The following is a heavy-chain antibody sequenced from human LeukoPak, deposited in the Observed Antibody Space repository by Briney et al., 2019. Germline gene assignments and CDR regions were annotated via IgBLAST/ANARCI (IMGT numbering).Heavy chain of an antibody. CDR3: ARHKASSYYYDSSGYSDY. D-gene: IGHD3-22*01. Sequence: PSETLSLTCTVSGGSISSYYWGWIRQPPGKGLEWIGSIYYSGSTYYNPSLKSRVTISVDTSKNQFSLKLSSVTAADTAVYYCARHKASSYYYDSSGYSDYWGQGTLVTVSS. CDR2: IYYSGST. J-gene: IGHJ4*02. V-gene: IGHV4-39*01. CDR1: GGSISSYY.